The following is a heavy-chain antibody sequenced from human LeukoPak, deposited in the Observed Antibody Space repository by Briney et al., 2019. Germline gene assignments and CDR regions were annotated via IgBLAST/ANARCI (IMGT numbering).Heavy chain of an antibody. V-gene: IGHV1-69*04. CDR1: GGTFSSYA. CDR2: IIPILGIA. CDR3: ARDEVAAAESDAFDI. Sequence: SVKVSCKASGGTFSSYAISWVRQAPGQGLEWMGRIIPILGIANYAQKFQGRVTITADKSTSTAYMELRSLRSDDTAVYYCARDEVAAAESDAFDIWGQGTMVTVSS. J-gene: IGHJ3*02. D-gene: IGHD6-13*01.